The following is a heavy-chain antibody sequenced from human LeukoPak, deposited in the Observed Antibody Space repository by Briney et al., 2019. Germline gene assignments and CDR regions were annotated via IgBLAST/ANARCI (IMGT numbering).Heavy chain of an antibody. J-gene: IGHJ4*02. CDR2: ISTSGSTI. D-gene: IGHD2-21*02. Sequence: PGGSLRLSCAASGFTFRSYEMNWVHQAPGKGLEWVSYISTSGSTIYYADSVKGRFTISRDNSKNTLYLQMNSLRAGDTAVYFCARAPAAISVTAMLDYWGQGTLVTVSS. CDR3: ARAPAAISVTAMLDY. CDR1: GFTFRSYE. V-gene: IGHV3-48*03.